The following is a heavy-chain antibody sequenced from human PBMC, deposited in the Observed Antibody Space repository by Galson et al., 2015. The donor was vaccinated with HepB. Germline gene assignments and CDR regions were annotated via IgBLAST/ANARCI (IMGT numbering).Heavy chain of an antibody. D-gene: IGHD3-10*01. Sequence: SLRLSCAASGFTFSSYAMHWVRQAPGKGLEWVAVISYDGSNKYYADSVKGRFTISRDNSKNTLYLQMNSLRSEDTAVYYCARDSEYVTMVRGAELDYWGQGTRVTV. CDR3: ARDSEYVTMVRGAELDY. V-gene: IGHV3-30-3*01. CDR1: GFTFSSYA. CDR2: ISYDGSNK. J-gene: IGHJ4*02.